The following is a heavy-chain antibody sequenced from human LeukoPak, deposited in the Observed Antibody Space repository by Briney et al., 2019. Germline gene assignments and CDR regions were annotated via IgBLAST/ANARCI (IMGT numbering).Heavy chain of an antibody. CDR2: ISSSSSYI. V-gene: IGHV3-21*04. D-gene: IGHD6-6*01. J-gene: IGHJ4*02. CDR3: AKVRHSSSSLTNFDY. Sequence: GGSLRLSCAASGFTFSSYSMNWVRQAPGKGLEWVSSISSSSSYIYYADSVKGRFTISRDNSKNTLYLQMNSLRAEDTAVYYCAKVRHSSSSLTNFDYWGQGTLVTVSS. CDR1: GFTFSSYS.